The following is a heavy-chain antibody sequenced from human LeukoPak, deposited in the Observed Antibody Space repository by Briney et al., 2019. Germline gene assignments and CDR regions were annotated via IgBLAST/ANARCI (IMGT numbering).Heavy chain of an antibody. V-gene: IGHV1-24*01. CDR2: FDPEDGET. CDR3: ATDGSGSYPYYFDY. CDR1: GYTXTELS. J-gene: IGHJ4*02. D-gene: IGHD3-10*01. Sequence: ASVKVSCKVSGYTXTELSMHWVRQAPGKGLEWMGGFDPEDGETIYAQKFQGRVTMTEDTSTDTAYMELSSLRSEDAAVYYCATDGSGSYPYYFDYWGQGTLVTVSS.